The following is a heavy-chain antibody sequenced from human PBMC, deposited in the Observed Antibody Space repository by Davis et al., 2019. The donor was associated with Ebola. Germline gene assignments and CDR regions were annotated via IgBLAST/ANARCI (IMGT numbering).Heavy chain of an antibody. CDR2: ISFDGNNR. D-gene: IGHD5/OR15-5a*01. CDR1: GFIFRNYA. J-gene: IGHJ4*02. V-gene: IGHV3-30*04. CDR3: AKDIGSTEYFFDS. Sequence: PGGSLRLSCAASGFIFRNYAMHWVRQAPGKGLEWVAVISFDGNNRDYADSVKGRFIISKDNSKNILSLQMNSLRPEDTALYYCAKDIGSTEYFFDSWGQGTLVTVSS.